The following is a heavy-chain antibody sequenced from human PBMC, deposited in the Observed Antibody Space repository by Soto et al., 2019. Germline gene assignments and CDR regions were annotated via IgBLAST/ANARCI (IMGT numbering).Heavy chain of an antibody. CDR3: ARALSGYYDSNGYLRVWGMDV. CDR1: GNSFTSYW. D-gene: IGHD3-22*01. V-gene: IGHV5-51*01. J-gene: IGHJ6*02. Sequence: GESLKISCKGSGNSFTSYWIGWVRQMPGKGLEWMGIINPGDSDTRYSPSFQGQVTISVDKSISTAYLQWRTLKASDTAMYYCARALSGYYDSNGYLRVWGMDVWGQGTTGTV. CDR2: INPGDSDT.